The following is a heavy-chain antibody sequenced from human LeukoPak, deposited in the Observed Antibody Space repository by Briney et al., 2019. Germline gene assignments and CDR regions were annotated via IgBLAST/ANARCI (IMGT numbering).Heavy chain of an antibody. V-gene: IGHV3-21*01. CDR1: GFTFSSYS. D-gene: IGHD5-18*01. Sequence: GGSLRLSCAASGFTFSSYSMNWVRQAPGKGLEWVSSISSSSSYIYYADSVKGRFTISRDNAKNSLYLQMNSLRAEDTAMYYCARDLYSYGTYYFDYWGQGTLVTVSS. CDR3: ARDLYSYGTYYFDY. CDR2: ISSSSSYI. J-gene: IGHJ4*02.